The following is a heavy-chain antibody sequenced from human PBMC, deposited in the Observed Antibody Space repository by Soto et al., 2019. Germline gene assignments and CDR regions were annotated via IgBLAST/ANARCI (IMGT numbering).Heavy chain of an antibody. Sequence: GESLKISCAASGFTFSSYEMNWVRQAPGKGLEWGSYISSSGSTIYYEDSVKGRFTISRDNAKNSLYLQMNSLRAEDTAVYSCARGNYYDSSGYYYDNAFDIWGQGTLVTVSS. D-gene: IGHD3-22*01. V-gene: IGHV3-48*03. J-gene: IGHJ3*02. CDR3: ARGNYYDSSGYYYDNAFDI. CDR1: GFTFSSYE. CDR2: ISSSGSTI.